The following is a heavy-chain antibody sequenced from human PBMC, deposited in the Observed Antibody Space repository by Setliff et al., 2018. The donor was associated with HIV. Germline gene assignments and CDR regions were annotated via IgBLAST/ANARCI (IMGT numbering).Heavy chain of an antibody. Sequence: ASVKVSCKASGYTFTSHAFHWVRQAPGQSLEWMGWINVGNGNTRYSREFEGRVTITRDTSASTVHLELTSLRPEDMAVYYCASSGGYPDYFDYWGQGTLVTVSS. CDR2: INVGNGNT. V-gene: IGHV1-3*03. J-gene: IGHJ4*02. CDR1: GYTFTSHA. D-gene: IGHD1-26*01. CDR3: ASSGGYPDYFDY.